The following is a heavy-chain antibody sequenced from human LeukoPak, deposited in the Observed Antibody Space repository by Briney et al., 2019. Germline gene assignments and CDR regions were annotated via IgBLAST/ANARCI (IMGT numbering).Heavy chain of an antibody. CDR1: GFTFNTYG. CDR3: AKDTGVQFLEPAF. V-gene: IGHV3-33*06. D-gene: IGHD3-3*01. Sequence: GGSLRLSCAASGFTFNTYGMLWVRQAPGQGLEWVAAIWFVGSVKHYSDAVKGRFTISRDNSLNTLYLQMNSLRVEDTAIYYCAKDTGVQFLEPAFWGQGTLVTGSS. J-gene: IGHJ4*02. CDR2: IWFVGSVK.